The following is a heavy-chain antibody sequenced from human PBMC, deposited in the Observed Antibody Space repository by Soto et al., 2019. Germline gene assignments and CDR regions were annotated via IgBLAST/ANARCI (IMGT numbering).Heavy chain of an antibody. J-gene: IGHJ4*02. CDR1: GGSISSHY. V-gene: IGHV4-59*11. CDR2: IYNSGST. D-gene: IGHD3-10*01. CDR3: ARGQSNYYGYYFDY. Sequence: ASETLSLTCTVSGGSISSHYWSWIRQSPGKGLEWIGYIYNSGSTKYNPSLKSRVTISVDTSKNHFSLKVSPVTAADTAVYYCARGQSNYYGYYFDYWGQGTLVTSPQ.